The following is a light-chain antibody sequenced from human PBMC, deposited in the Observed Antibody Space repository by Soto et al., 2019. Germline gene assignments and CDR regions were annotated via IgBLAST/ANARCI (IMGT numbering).Light chain of an antibody. V-gene: IGKV1-5*01. CDR1: ESIRTW. CDR3: QQYNNYPRT. Sequence: DIQMTQSPSTLSASIGDRVTITCRASESIRTWLAWYQHKPGKAPKFLIYDASSLESGVPSRFSGSGSGTEFTLTISNLQHDDFATYFCQQYNNYPRTFGQGTKVDIK. CDR2: DAS. J-gene: IGKJ1*01.